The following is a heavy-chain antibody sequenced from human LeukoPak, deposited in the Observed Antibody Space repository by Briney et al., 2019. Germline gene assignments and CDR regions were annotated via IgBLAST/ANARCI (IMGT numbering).Heavy chain of an antibody. Sequence: GGSLRLSCAASGFTFSSYGMHWVRQAPGKGLEWVAVIWYDGSNKYYADSVKGRFTISRDNSKNTLYLQMNSLRAEDTAVYYCAKDNFLGSTHMNYWGQGTLVTVSS. J-gene: IGHJ4*02. V-gene: IGHV3-30*02. D-gene: IGHD1-26*01. CDR2: IWYDGSNK. CDR1: GFTFSSYG. CDR3: AKDNFLGSTHMNY.